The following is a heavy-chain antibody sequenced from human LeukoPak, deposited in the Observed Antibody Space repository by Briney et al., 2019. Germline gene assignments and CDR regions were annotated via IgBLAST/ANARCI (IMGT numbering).Heavy chain of an antibody. V-gene: IGHV6-1*01. J-gene: IGHJ6*03. CDR3: ARGNHYYMDV. CDR2: TYYRSKWYN. CDR1: GDSVSSNSVA. Sequence: SQTLSLTCAISGDSVSSNSVAWNWIRQSPSRGLEWLGRTYYRSKWYNDYAVSVKSRIAINPDTSKNQFSLQLNSVTPEDTAVYYCARGNHYYMDVWGKGTTVTVSS.